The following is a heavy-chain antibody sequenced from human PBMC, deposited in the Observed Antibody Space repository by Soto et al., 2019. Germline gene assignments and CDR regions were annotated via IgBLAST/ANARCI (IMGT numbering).Heavy chain of an antibody. CDR2: IWYDGSNK. CDR1: GFTFSNYG. V-gene: IGHV3-33*01. CDR3: ARRCGGDCYIYGMDV. Sequence: PGGSLRLSCAASGFTFSNYGMHWVRQAPGKGLEWVAVIWYDGSNKYYADSVKGRFNISRDNSKNTLYLQMNSLRAEDTAVYYCARRCGGDCYIYGMDVWGQGTTVTVSS. J-gene: IGHJ6*02. D-gene: IGHD2-21*02.